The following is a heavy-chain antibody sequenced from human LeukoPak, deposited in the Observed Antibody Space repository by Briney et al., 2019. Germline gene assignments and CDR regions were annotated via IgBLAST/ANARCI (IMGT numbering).Heavy chain of an antibody. CDR1: GFTFGDYA. CDR2: IRSKAYGGTT. V-gene: IGHV3-49*03. J-gene: IGHJ6*03. D-gene: IGHD3-3*01. CDR3: TRVFRGWYSYYMDV. Sequence: GGSLRLSCTASGFTFGDYAMSWFRQAPGKGLEWVGFIRSKAYGGTTEYAASVKGRFTISRDDSKSIAYLQMNSLKTEDTAVYYCTRVFRGWYSYYMDVWGKGTTVTVSS.